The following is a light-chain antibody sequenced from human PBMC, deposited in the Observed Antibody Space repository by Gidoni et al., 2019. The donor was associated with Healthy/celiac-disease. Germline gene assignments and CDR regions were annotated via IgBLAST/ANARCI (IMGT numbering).Light chain of an antibody. CDR2: LGS. J-gene: IGKJ5*01. CDR3: MQALQTPVT. V-gene: IGKV2-28*01. Sequence: IVMTQSPLSLPVTPGEPASISCRSSQSLLHSNGYNYLDCYLQKPGQSPQLLIYLGSNRASGVPDRFSGSVSGTDFTLKISRVEAEDVGFYYCMQALQTPVTFGQGTRLEIK. CDR1: QSLLHSNGYNY.